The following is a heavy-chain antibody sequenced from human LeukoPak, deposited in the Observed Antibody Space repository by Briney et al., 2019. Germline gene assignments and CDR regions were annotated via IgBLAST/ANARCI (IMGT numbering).Heavy chain of an antibody. D-gene: IGHD4-17*01. J-gene: IGHJ5*02. Sequence: SETLSLTCTVSGYSICSGYYWGWIRQPPGKGLEWIGSIYHSGSTYYNPTLKSRVTISVDTSKNQFSLKLSSVTAADTAVYYCARGLGGAPTTVLSWGQGTLVTVSS. CDR2: IYHSGST. CDR1: GYSICSGYY. CDR3: ARGLGGAPTTVLS. V-gene: IGHV4-38-2*02.